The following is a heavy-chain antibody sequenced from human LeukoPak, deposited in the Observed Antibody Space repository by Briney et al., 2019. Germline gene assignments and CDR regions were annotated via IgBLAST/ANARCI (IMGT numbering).Heavy chain of an antibody. Sequence: SGTLSLTCTVSGGSISTYYWGWIRQPPGKGLEWIGSVSNSGSKHYNPSLKSRVTVFVDTSKNQFSLRLSSVTAADTAVYYCARLRYDILTGCFDYWGQGTLVTVSS. CDR2: VSNSGSK. D-gene: IGHD3-9*01. CDR3: ARLRYDILTGCFDY. J-gene: IGHJ4*02. CDR1: GGSISTYY. V-gene: IGHV4-39*01.